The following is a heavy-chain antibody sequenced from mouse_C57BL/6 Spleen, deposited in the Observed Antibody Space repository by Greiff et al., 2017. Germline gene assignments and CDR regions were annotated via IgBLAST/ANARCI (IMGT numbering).Heavy chain of an antibody. CDR3: ASRGFITTVVATDY. Sequence: EVQLQQSGPVLVKPGASVKMSCKASGYTFTDYYMNWVKQSHGKSLEWIGVINPYNGGTSYNQKFKGKATLTVDKSSSTAYMELNSLTSEDSAVYYCASRGFITTVVATDYWGQGTTLTVSS. CDR1: GYTFTDYY. CDR2: INPYNGGT. J-gene: IGHJ2*01. V-gene: IGHV1-19*01. D-gene: IGHD1-1*01.